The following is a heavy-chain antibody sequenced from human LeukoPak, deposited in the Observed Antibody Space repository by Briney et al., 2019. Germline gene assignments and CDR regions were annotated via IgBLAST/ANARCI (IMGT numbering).Heavy chain of an antibody. J-gene: IGHJ4*02. D-gene: IGHD6-19*01. CDR3: ARVQRGIAVALDY. Sequence: LSGGSLRLSCAASGFTFSSYEMNWVRQAPGKGLEWVSYISTTGSSIYYADSVKGRFTISRDNVKNLLYLQMNSLRAEDTAVYYCARVQRGIAVALDYWGQGTLATVSS. CDR1: GFTFSSYE. V-gene: IGHV3-48*03. CDR2: ISTTGSSI.